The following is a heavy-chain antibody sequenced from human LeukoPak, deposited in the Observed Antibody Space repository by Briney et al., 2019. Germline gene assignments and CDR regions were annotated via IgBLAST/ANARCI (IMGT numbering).Heavy chain of an antibody. D-gene: IGHD2-21*01. Sequence: SGTLSLTCTVSGGSISSYYWSWIRQPAGKGPEWIGRIYTSGSTNYNPSLKSRVNVSVDTSKNQFSLKLSSVTAADTAVYYCAREIVRGHYYYGMDVWGQGTTVTVSS. V-gene: IGHV4-4*07. CDR3: AREIVRGHYYYGMDV. CDR2: IYTSGST. J-gene: IGHJ6*02. CDR1: GGSISSYY.